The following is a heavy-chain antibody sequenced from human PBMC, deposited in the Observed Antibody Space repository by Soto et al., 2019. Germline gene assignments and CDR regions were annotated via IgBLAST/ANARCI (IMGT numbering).Heavy chain of an antibody. Sequence: EVQLVESGGGLVQPGGSLRLSCAASGFSFSSYWMHWVRQAPERGLMWVSRINTDGTSTSYADSVKGRFTISRDNGKNTLYLQMNSLRAEDTAVYYCARGSGFQAGVHGYWGQGILITVSS. V-gene: IGHV3-74*01. CDR3: ARGSGFQAGVHGY. CDR1: GFSFSSYW. CDR2: INTDGTST. D-gene: IGHD6-25*01. J-gene: IGHJ4*02.